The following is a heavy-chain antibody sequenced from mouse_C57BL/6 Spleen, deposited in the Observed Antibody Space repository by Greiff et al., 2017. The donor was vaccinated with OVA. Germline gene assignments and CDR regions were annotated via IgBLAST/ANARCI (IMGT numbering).Heavy chain of an antibody. Sequence: QVQLKQPGAELVKPGASVKLSCKASGYTFTSYWMHWVKQRPGRGLEWIGRIDPNSGGTKYNEKFKSKATLTVDKPSSTAYMQLSSLTSEDSAVYYCARDHGSSSYWYFDVWGTGTTVTVSS. CDR1: GYTFTSYW. D-gene: IGHD1-1*01. CDR3: ARDHGSSSYWYFDV. CDR2: IDPNSGGT. J-gene: IGHJ1*03. V-gene: IGHV1-72*01.